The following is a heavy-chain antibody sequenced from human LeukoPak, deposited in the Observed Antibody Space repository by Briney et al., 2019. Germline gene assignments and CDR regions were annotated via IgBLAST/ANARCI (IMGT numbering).Heavy chain of an antibody. V-gene: IGHV4-38-2*01. D-gene: IGHD5-12*01. CDR1: GYSISSGYY. CDR2: IYHSGST. Sequence: SETLSLTCAVSGYSISSGYYWGWIRQPPGKGLEWIGSIYHSGSTYYNPSLKSRVTISVDTSKNQFSLKLRSVAAADTAVYYCARASPSGYEYSVWNYWGQGTLVTVSS. CDR3: ARASPSGYEYSVWNY. J-gene: IGHJ4*02.